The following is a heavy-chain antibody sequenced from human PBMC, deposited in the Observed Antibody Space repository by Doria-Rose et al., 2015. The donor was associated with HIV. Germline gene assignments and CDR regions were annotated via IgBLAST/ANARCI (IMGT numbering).Heavy chain of an antibody. Sequence: QITLKESSPVLVKPTETLTLTCTVSGVSLSSPGMGVSWIRQPPGKALEWLANIFSDDERSYKTSLKSSLTISRGTSKSQVVLTITDMDPVDTATYYCARIKSSRWYHKYYFDFWGQGILVIVSA. V-gene: IGHV2-26*01. CDR2: IFSDDER. D-gene: IGHD6-13*01. J-gene: IGHJ4*02. CDR3: ARIKSSRWYHKYYFDF. CDR1: GVSLSSPGMG.